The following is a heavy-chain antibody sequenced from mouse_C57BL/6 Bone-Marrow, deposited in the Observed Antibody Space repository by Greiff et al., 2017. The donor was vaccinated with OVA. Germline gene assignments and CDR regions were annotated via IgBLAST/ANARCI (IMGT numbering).Heavy chain of an antibody. V-gene: IGHV1-26*01. Sequence: EVQLQQSGPELVKPGASVKISCKASGYTFTDYHMNWVKQSHGKSLEWIGDINPNNGGTSYNQKFKGKATLTVDKSSSTAYMELRSLTSEDSAVYYCARCLNWSYYFDYWGQGTTLTVSS. CDR3: ARCLNWSYYFDY. CDR2: INPNNGGT. CDR1: GYTFTDYH. J-gene: IGHJ2*01. D-gene: IGHD4-1*01.